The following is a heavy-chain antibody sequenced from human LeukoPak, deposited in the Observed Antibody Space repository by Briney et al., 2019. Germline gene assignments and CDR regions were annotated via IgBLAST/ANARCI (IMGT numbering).Heavy chain of an antibody. CDR3: ARLRIAVPGLDAFDI. Sequence: SETLSLACTVSGGSISSGSYYWGWIRQPPGKRLEWIGRIHYSGTTYYNSSLKSRLTISVDTSKDQFSLKLTSVTAADTAVYFCARLRIAVPGLDAFDIWGQGTMVTVSS. J-gene: IGHJ3*02. CDR1: GGSISSGSYY. V-gene: IGHV4-39*01. CDR2: IHYSGTT. D-gene: IGHD6-19*01.